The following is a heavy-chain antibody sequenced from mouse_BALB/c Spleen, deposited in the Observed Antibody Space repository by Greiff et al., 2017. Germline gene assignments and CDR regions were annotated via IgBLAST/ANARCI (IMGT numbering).Heavy chain of an antibody. V-gene: IGHV5-17*02. D-gene: IGHD2-1*01. CDR3: ARSGYGNYGAMDY. CDR1: GFTFSSFG. Sequence: DVHLVESGGGLVQPGGSRKLSCAASGFTFSSFGMHWVRQAPEKGLEWVAYISSGSSTIYYADTVKGRFTISRDNPKNTLFLQMTSLRSEDTAMYYCARSGYGNYGAMDYWGQGTSVTVSS. CDR2: ISSGSSTI. J-gene: IGHJ4*01.